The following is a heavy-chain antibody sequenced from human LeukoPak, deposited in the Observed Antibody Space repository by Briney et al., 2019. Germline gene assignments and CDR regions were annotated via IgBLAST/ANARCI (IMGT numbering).Heavy chain of an antibody. CDR1: GGSISSGGYY. Sequence: PSETLSLTCTVSGGSISSGGYYWSWIRRPPGKGLEWIGYIYYSGSTNYNPSLKSRVTISVDTSKNQFSLKLSSVTAADTAVYYCARDRGGHYDFWSGYESPFDYWGQGTLVTVSS. D-gene: IGHD3-3*01. CDR2: IYYSGST. CDR3: ARDRGGHYDFWSGYESPFDY. J-gene: IGHJ4*02. V-gene: IGHV4-61*08.